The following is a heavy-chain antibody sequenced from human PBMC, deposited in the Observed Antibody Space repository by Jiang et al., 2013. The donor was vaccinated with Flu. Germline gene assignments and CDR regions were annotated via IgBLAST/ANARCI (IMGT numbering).Heavy chain of an antibody. V-gene: IGHV1-2*06. D-gene: IGHD5/OR15-5a*01. CDR3: ARGVYVVSETGGY. CDR1: GYTFTGYY. CDR2: INPNSGGT. J-gene: IGHJ4*02. Sequence: KPGASVKVSCKSSGYTFTGYYIHWVRQAPGQGLEWMGRINPNSGGTNYAQKFQGRVTMTRDTSISTAYMELSSLRSDDTAVYYCARGVYVVSETGGYWGQGTLVTVSS.